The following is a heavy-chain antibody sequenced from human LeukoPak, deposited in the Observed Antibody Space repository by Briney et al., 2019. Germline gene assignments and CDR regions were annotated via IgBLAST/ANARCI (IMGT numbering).Heavy chain of an antibody. V-gene: IGHV1-69*06. J-gene: IGHJ4*02. CDR2: IISIFGTA. CDR3: AGGYCSSTSCYVSDY. Sequence: GASVKVSCTASGGTFSSYAISWVRQAPGQGLEWMGGIISIFGTANYAQKFQGRVTITADKSTSTAYMELSSLRSEDTAVYYCAGGYCSSTSCYVSDYWGQGTLVTVSS. CDR1: GGTFSSYA. D-gene: IGHD2-2*01.